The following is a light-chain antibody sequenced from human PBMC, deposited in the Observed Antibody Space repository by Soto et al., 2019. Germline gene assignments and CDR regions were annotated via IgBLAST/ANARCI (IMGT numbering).Light chain of an antibody. V-gene: IGKV4-1*01. Sequence: DIVMTQSPDSLAVSLGERATINCKSSRNIFYSSNNEDYLAWYQQKPGQPPKLLFYGASIRQSGVPDRFSGSGSGTDFTLNISSLQAEDVAVYYCQQYYGSWTFGQGTKVEIK. CDR2: GAS. CDR3: QQYYGSWT. J-gene: IGKJ1*01. CDR1: RNIFYSSNNEDY.